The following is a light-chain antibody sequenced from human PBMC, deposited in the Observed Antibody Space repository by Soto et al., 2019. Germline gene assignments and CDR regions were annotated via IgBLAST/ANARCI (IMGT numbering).Light chain of an antibody. V-gene: IGLV2-14*03. CDR2: DVS. CDR3: SSFTSSDTDV. CDR1: SSDVGFSNY. J-gene: IGLJ1*01. Sequence: QPALTQPASVSGSPGQSITISCTGTSSDVGFSNYIFWYQQHPGKAPKLIISDVSNRPSGVSNRFSGSKSANTASLTISGLQAEDEADYYCSSFTSSDTDVFGSGTKLTVL.